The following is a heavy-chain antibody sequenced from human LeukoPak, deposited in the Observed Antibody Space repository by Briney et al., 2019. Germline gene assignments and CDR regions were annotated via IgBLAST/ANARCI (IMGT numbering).Heavy chain of an antibody. V-gene: IGHV3-23*01. Sequence: GGSLRLSCAASGFTFSNCAMSWVRQAPGEGLEWVSTISGSGGSTYYADSVKGQFTISRDNSKNTLHLQMNSLRAEDTAVYYCAKGAITVAGTVNYWGQGTRVTVSS. CDR2: ISGSGGST. CDR3: AKGAITVAGTVNY. CDR1: GFTFSNCA. D-gene: IGHD6-19*01. J-gene: IGHJ4*02.